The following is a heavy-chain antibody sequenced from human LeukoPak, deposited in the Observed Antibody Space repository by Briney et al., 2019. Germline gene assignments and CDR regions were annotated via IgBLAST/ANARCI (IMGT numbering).Heavy chain of an antibody. D-gene: IGHD1-14*01. CDR2: INHGGVT. J-gene: IGHJ6*03. V-gene: IGHV4-34*01. CDR1: GGSFSGHY. Sequence: SETLSLTCGVSGGSFSGHYWTWLRQTPGKGLEWMGEINHGGVTNYNPSLKSRVSISIDTSTNEISLNMSSVTAADTGIYYCARGRNWPTFYHYYMDVWGKGATVTVS. CDR3: ARGRNWPTFYHYYMDV.